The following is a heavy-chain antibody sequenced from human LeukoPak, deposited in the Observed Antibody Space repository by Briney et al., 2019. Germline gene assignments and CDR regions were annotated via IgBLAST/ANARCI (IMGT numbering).Heavy chain of an antibody. Sequence: SETLSLTCTVFGGSISSYYWSWIRQPPGKGLEWIGCIYTSGSTNYNPSLKSRVAISVDTSKNQFSLTLSSVTAADTAVYYCARRWYSWHDHAFDIWGQGTMVTVSS. CDR3: ARRWYSWHDHAFDI. V-gene: IGHV4-4*09. D-gene: IGHD1-1*01. J-gene: IGHJ3*02. CDR1: GGSISSYY. CDR2: IYTSGST.